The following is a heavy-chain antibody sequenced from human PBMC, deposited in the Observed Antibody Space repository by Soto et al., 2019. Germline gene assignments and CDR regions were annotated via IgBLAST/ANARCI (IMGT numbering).Heavy chain of an antibody. CDR3: AKDYGDWTGLYYYGMDV. Sequence: LRLSCAASGFTFSSYSMNWVRQAPGKGLEWVSSISSSSSYIYYADSVKGRFTISRDNAKNSLYLQMNSLRAEDTAVYYCAKDYGDWTGLYYYGMDVWGQGTTVTVSS. V-gene: IGHV3-21*01. CDR1: GFTFSSYS. D-gene: IGHD4-17*01. CDR2: ISSSSSYI. J-gene: IGHJ6*02.